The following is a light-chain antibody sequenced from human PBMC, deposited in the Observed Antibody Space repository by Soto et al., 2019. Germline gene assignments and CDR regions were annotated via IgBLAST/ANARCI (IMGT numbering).Light chain of an antibody. Sequence: QSVLTQPASVSGSPGQSITISCTGTSSDLGGYNYVSWYQQHPGKAPKFLIYEVDNRASGVSDRFSGSKSGNTASLTISGLQAEDEADYYCSSYTSSNTLVFGTGTKVTVL. V-gene: IGLV2-14*01. CDR1: SSDLGGYNY. CDR2: EVD. J-gene: IGLJ1*01. CDR3: SSYTSSNTLV.